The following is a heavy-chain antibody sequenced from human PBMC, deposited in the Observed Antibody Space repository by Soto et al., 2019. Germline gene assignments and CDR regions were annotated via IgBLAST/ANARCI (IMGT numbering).Heavy chain of an antibody. CDR3: AKDPSPTYYYCYLDV. CDR2: ISWNSGSI. J-gene: IGHJ6*03. CDR1: GFTFDDYA. V-gene: IGHV3-9*01. Sequence: EVQLVESGGGLVQPGRSLRLSCAASGFTFDDYAMHWVRQAPGKGLEWVSGISWNSGSIGYADSVKGRFTISRDNAKNSLYLQMNSLRAEDTALYYCAKDPSPTYYYCYLDVWGKGTTVTVSS.